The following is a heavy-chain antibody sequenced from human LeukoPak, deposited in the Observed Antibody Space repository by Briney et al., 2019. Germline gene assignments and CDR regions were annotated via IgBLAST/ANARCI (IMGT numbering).Heavy chain of an antibody. Sequence: GGSLRLSCAASGFIFSGYAMHWVRQAPGKGLEWVSSISSSSSYIYYADSVKGRFTISRDNAKNSLYLQMGSLRAEDTAVYYCARVPGDSSEGYWGQGTLVTVSS. CDR3: ARVPGDSSEGY. D-gene: IGHD6-19*01. J-gene: IGHJ4*02. CDR1: GFIFSGYA. CDR2: ISSSSSYI. V-gene: IGHV3-21*01.